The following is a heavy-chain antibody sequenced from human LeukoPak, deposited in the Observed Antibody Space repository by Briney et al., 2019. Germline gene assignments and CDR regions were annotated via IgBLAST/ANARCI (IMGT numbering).Heavy chain of an antibody. D-gene: IGHD3-22*01. CDR3: ARTYYFDSSGRNPPAFDV. CDR2: IDWDDDK. Sequence: SGPTLVNPTQTLTLTCTFSGFSLSTHGMCVSWIRQPPGKALEWLARIDWDDDKWYNTSLETRLAISKDTSKNQVVLTMTNMDPVDTATYFCARTYYFDSSGRNPPAFDVWGQGTGVTVS. V-gene: IGHV2-70*11. CDR1: GFSLSTHGMC. J-gene: IGHJ3*01.